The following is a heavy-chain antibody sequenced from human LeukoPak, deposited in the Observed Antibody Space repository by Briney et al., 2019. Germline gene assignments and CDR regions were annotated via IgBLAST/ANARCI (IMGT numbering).Heavy chain of an antibody. V-gene: IGHV4-59*08. Sequence: SETLSLTCTVSGGSISSYYWSWIRQPPGKGLEGIGYTYYSGSTNYNPSLKSRVTISVDTSKNQFSLKLSSVTAADTAVYYCARYQIAAAGTNWFDPWGQGTLVTVSS. J-gene: IGHJ5*02. CDR2: TYYSGST. CDR3: ARYQIAAAGTNWFDP. D-gene: IGHD6-13*01. CDR1: GGSISSYY.